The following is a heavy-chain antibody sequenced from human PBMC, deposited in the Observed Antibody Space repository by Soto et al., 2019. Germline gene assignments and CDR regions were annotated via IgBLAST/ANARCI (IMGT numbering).Heavy chain of an antibody. CDR3: ARDQSITIFGVGVAKSYYYYGMDV. J-gene: IGHJ6*02. D-gene: IGHD3-3*01. CDR2: ISYDGSNK. CDR1: GFTFSSYA. Sequence: QVQLVESGGGVVQPGRSLRLSCAASGFTFSSYAMHWVRQAPGKGPEWVAVISYDGSNKYYADSVKGRFTISTENSKNTLYLQMNRLRAEDTAVYYCARDQSITIFGVGVAKSYYYYGMDVWGQGTTVTVSS. V-gene: IGHV3-30-3*01.